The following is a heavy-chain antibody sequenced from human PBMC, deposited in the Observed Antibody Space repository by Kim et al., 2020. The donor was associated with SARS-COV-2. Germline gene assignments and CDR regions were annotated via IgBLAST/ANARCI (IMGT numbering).Heavy chain of an antibody. CDR2: I. Sequence: IYYADAVKGRFTISRDNAKNSLYLQVNSLRAEDTAVYYCARDGISGYYASWGQGTLVTVSS. D-gene: IGHD3-22*01. J-gene: IGHJ4*02. V-gene: IGHV3-48*03. CDR3: ARDGISGYYAS.